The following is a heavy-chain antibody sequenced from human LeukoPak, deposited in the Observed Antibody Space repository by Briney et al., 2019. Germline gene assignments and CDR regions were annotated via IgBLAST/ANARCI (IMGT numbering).Heavy chain of an antibody. CDR2: TYYRSKRYN. CDR3: AKEGYNYDILTGYPPQYNWFDP. J-gene: IGHJ5*02. CDR1: GDSVSINSAA. V-gene: IGHV6-1*01. Sequence: SQTLSLTCAISGDSVSINSAAWNWIRQSPSRGLEWLGRTYYRSKRYNDYAVSVKSRITINPDTSKNQFSLQLNSVTPEDTAVYYCAKEGYNYDILTGYPPQYNWFDPWGQGTLVTVSS. D-gene: IGHD3-9*01.